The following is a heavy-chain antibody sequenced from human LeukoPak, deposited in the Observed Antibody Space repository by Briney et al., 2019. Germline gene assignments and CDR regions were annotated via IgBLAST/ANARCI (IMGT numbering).Heavy chain of an antibody. V-gene: IGHV4-59*12. CDR1: GGSISSYY. D-gene: IGHD3-22*01. CDR3: ARIQGYYDSSGYYPEYFQH. CDR2: IYYSGST. J-gene: IGHJ1*01. Sequence: PSETLSLTCTVSGGSISSYYWSWIRQPPGKGLEWIGYIYYSGSTNYNPSLKSRVTISVDRSKNQFSLKLSSVTAADTAVYYCARIQGYYDSSGYYPEYFQHWGRGTLVTVSS.